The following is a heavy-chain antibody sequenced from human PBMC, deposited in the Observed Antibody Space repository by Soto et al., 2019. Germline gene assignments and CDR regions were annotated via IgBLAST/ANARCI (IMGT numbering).Heavy chain of an antibody. Sequence: SVKVSCKPSGGTFGSYSITWVRRAPGQGLECLGGIIPILNSPAYAQKFQARVVITADEITNTAYMELNSLRFDDTAVYYCAREAPYCTSATCPKFYDMDVWGQGTTVTVSS. V-gene: IGHV1-69*13. CDR3: AREAPYCTSATCPKFYDMDV. D-gene: IGHD2-2*01. J-gene: IGHJ6*02. CDR2: IIPILNSP. CDR1: GGTFGSYS.